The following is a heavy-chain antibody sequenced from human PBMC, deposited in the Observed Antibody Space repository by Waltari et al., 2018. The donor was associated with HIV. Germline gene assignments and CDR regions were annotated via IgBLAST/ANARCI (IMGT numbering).Heavy chain of an antibody. J-gene: IGHJ4*02. D-gene: IGHD6-13*01. CDR3: AKDGSSSWLPYFDY. V-gene: IGHV3-23*01. CDR1: GFTFTSSA. CDR2: IRCSGGSN. Sequence: EVQLLESGGGLVQPGGSLRLSCAASGFTFTSSAMGWVRPAPGKGLEGGSAIRCSGGSNYYADSVKGRFTISRDNSKNTLYLQMNSLRAEDTAVYYWAKDGSSSWLPYFDYWGQGTLVTVSS.